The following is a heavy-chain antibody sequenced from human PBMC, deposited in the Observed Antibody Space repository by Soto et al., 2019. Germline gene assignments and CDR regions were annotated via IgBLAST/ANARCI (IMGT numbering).Heavy chain of an antibody. Sequence: PGGSLRLSCAASGFAFNGFAMSWVRQAPGKGLEGVSGISGSGGSTYYADSVKGRFTISRYNAKNTLYLQMNGLRAEATAVYYCAKDPLKVRGIYFDYWGQGALVTVSS. D-gene: IGHD3-10*01. V-gene: IGHV3-23*01. CDR1: GFAFNGFA. J-gene: IGHJ4*01. CDR3: AKDPLKVRGIYFDY. CDR2: ISGSGGST.